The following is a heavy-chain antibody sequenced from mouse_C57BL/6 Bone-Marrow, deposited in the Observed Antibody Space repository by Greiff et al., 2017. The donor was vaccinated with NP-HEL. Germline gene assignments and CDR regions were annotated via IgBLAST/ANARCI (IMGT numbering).Heavy chain of an antibody. V-gene: IGHV1-61*01. CDR3: ARRTYYSKGTFAY. CDR2: IYPSDSET. J-gene: IGHJ3*01. CDR1: GYTFTSYW. D-gene: IGHD2-5*01. Sequence: VQLQQPGAELVRPGSSVKLSCKASGYTFTSYWMDWVKQRPGQGLEWIGNIYPSDSETHYNQTFKDKATLLVDKSSSTAYMQLSSLTSEDSAVDYCARRTYYSKGTFAYWGQGTLVTVSA.